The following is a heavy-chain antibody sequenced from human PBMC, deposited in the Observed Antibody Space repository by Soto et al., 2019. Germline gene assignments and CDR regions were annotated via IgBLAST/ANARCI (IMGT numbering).Heavy chain of an antibody. CDR2: IYPGDSDT. CDR1: GYSFTSYW. J-gene: IGHJ6*02. CDR3: ARHILGYCSGGSCLLHSNGMDV. Sequence: GESLKISCKGSGYSFTSYWIGWVRQMPGKGLEWMGIIYPGDSDTRYSPSFQGQVTISADKSISTAYPQWSSLKASDTAMYYCARHILGYCSGGSCLLHSNGMDVWGQGTTVTVSS. V-gene: IGHV5-51*01. D-gene: IGHD2-15*01.